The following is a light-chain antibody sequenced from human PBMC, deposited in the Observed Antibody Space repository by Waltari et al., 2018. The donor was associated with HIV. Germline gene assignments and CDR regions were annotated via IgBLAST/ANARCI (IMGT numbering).Light chain of an antibody. CDR2: RAF. J-gene: IGKJ1*01. Sequence: DIVMTQSPDSLTVSLGERATINCKSSQSILYSSNNKYEFAWYQQKSGQPPKLLSYRAFERQGGVPDRFSGSGSGRDFTLTISSLQAEDVAVYYCQQYHSPPQTFGQGTKVEVK. V-gene: IGKV4-1*01. CDR3: QQYHSPPQT. CDR1: QSILYSSNNKYE.